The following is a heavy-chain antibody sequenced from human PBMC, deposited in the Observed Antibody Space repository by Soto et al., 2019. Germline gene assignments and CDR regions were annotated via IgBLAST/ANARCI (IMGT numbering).Heavy chain of an antibody. D-gene: IGHD6-19*01. CDR1: GDSVSSNSAA. Sequence: PSQTLSLTCAISGDSVSSNSAAWNWIRQSPSRGLEWLGRTYYRSKWYNDYAVSVKSRITINPDTSKNQFSLQLNSVTPEDTAVYYCARGGLAVAGTLDDAFDIWGQGTMVTVSS. CDR2: TYYRSKWYN. CDR3: ARGGLAVAGTLDDAFDI. V-gene: IGHV6-1*01. J-gene: IGHJ3*02.